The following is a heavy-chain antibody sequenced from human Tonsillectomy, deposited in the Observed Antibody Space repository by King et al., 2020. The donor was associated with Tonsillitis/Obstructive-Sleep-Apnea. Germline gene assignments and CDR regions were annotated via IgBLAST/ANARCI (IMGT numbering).Heavy chain of an antibody. CDR2: LSSSSQTI. D-gene: IGHD1-26*01. V-gene: IGHV3-48*02. CDR3: VRDRQFQWSYDAPSYFDS. Sequence: VQLVESGGASVQPGGSLRLSCAASGFDVNVYSMNWVRQAPGEGLEWVSYLSSSSQTIYYADSVRGRFTISRDNANNSLFLQMNSLRDEDTAVYYCVRDRQFQWSYDAPSYFDSWGQGILVTVSS. CDR1: GFDVNVYS. J-gene: IGHJ4*02.